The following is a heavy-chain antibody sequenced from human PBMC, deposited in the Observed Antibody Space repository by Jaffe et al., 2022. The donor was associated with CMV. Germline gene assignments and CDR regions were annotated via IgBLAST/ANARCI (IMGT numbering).Heavy chain of an antibody. Sequence: EVQLVESGGGLVQPGGSLRLSCAASGFTFSSYEMNWVRQAPGKGLEWVSYISSSGSTIYYADSVKGRFTISRDNAKNSLYLQMNSLRAEDTAVYYCARETRFGDRGGFDPWGQGTLVTVSS. CDR3: ARETRFGDRGGFDP. J-gene: IGHJ5*02. CDR2: ISSSGSTI. CDR1: GFTFSSYE. D-gene: IGHD3-10*01. V-gene: IGHV3-48*03.